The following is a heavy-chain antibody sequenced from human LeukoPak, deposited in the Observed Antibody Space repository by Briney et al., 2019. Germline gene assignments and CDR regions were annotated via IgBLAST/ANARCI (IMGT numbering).Heavy chain of an antibody. J-gene: IGHJ4*02. Sequence: GGSLRLSCAASGFTFSDYNMRWIRQAPGKGLEWVSAISGSGVSTYYADSVKGRFTISRDNSKNTLYLQMSSLRAEDTAVYYCAKEYGYTYGEFDYWGQGTLVTVSS. CDR1: GFTFSDYN. V-gene: IGHV3-23*01. CDR2: ISGSGVST. CDR3: AKEYGYTYGEFDY. D-gene: IGHD5-18*01.